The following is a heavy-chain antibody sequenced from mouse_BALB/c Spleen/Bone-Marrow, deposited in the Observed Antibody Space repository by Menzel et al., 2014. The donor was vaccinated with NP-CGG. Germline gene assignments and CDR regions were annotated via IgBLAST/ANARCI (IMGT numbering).Heavy chain of an antibody. Sequence: EVMLVESGAELVKPGASVKLSCTASGFNVKDTYIHWVKQRPEQGLEWIGRIDPANGNTKYGPKFQGKATITADTSSNTAYLQLSSLTSEDTAVYYCASYVYGYYFDYWGQGTTLTVSS. J-gene: IGHJ2*01. D-gene: IGHD2-2*01. CDR1: GFNVKDTY. CDR3: ASYVYGYYFDY. V-gene: IGHV14-3*02. CDR2: IDPANGNT.